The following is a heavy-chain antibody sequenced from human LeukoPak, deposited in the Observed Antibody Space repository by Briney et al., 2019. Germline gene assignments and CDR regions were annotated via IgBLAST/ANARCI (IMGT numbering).Heavy chain of an antibody. CDR2: LSGSGAST. V-gene: IGHV3-23*01. CDR1: GFAFSTYA. CDR3: AKATEYNWNDGSGREFDY. J-gene: IGHJ4*02. Sequence: GGSLRLSCAASGFAFSTYAMSWVRQAPGKGLEWVSALSGSGASTYYADSVKGRFTISRDNSKNTLYLQMNSLRADDTAIYYCAKATEYNWNDGSGREFDYWGQGTPVTVSS. D-gene: IGHD1-1*01.